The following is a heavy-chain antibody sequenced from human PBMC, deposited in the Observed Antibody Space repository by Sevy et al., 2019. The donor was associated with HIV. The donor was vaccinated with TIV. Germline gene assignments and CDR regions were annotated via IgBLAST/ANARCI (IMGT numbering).Heavy chain of an antibody. J-gene: IGHJ4*02. D-gene: IGHD3-10*01. CDR2: MIPIFGTA. CDR1: GGTFCSYA. V-gene: IGHV1-69*13. Sequence: ASVQVSCKASGGTFCSYAISWVRQAPGQGLEWMGGMIPIFGTANCAQKFQGRVTITADESTSTAYMELSSLRSEDTAVYYSARGGYGSGSYGLNWGQGTLVTVSS. CDR3: ARGGYGSGSYGLN.